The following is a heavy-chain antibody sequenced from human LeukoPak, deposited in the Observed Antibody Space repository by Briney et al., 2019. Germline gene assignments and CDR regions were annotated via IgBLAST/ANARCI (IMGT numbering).Heavy chain of an antibody. V-gene: IGHV4-59*08. CDR2: IYYSGST. J-gene: IGHJ4*02. D-gene: IGHD5-18*01. CDR1: GGSISSYY. CDR3: ARQIPGYSYWGAFDI. Sequence: SETLSLTCTVSGGSISSYYWSWIRQPPGKGLEWIGYIYYSGSTNYNPSLKSRVTISVDTSKNQFSLKLSSVTAADTAVYYCARQIPGYSYWGAFDIWGQGTLVTVSS.